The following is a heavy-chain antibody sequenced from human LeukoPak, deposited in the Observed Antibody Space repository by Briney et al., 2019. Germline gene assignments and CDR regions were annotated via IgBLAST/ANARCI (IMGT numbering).Heavy chain of an antibody. Sequence: SETLSLTCTDSGGSISSYYWSWIRQPPGKGLEWIGYIYYSGSTNYNPSLKSRVTISVDTSKNQFSLKLSSVTAADTAVYYCARGFRYGDYDHWGQGTLVHVSS. CDR3: ARGFRYGDYDH. D-gene: IGHD4-17*01. J-gene: IGHJ5*02. V-gene: IGHV4-59*01. CDR2: IYYSGST. CDR1: GGSISSYY.